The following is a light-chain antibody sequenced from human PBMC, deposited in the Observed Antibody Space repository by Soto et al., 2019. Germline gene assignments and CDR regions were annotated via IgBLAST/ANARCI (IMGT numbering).Light chain of an antibody. CDR1: RSVGNK. CDR2: DIS. Sequence: EIVLTQSTATLSVSPGEIATLSCIASRSVGNKVAWYQHKPGQTPRLIIYDISTRAAGVPARFSGSGYGTDFTLTISSLQSEDFAVYYCQQYNIWRSITFGQGTRLEI. J-gene: IGKJ5*01. CDR3: QQYNIWRSIT. V-gene: IGKV3-15*01.